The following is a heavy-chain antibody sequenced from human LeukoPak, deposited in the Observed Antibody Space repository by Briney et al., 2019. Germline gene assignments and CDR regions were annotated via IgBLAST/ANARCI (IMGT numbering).Heavy chain of an antibody. V-gene: IGHV1-69*05. CDR3: ARVLTAMAHRPFDY. CDR2: IIPIFGTA. J-gene: IGHJ4*02. CDR1: GGTFSSYA. D-gene: IGHD2-21*02. Sequence: SVKVSSKASGGTFSSYAISWVRQAPGQGLEWMGGIIPIFGTANYAQKFQGRVTITTDESTSTAYMELSSLRSEDTAVYYCARVLTAMAHRPFDYWGQGTLVTVSS.